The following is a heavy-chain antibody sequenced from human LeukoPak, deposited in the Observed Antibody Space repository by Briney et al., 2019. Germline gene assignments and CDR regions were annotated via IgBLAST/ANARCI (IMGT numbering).Heavy chain of an antibody. J-gene: IGHJ4*02. Sequence: GGSLRLSCAASGFTFSSYAMSWVRQAPGKGLEWVSAISGSGGSTYYADSVKGRFTISRDNAKNSLYLQMNSLRAEDTAVYYCARDSSGWSDYWGQGTLVTVSS. D-gene: IGHD6-19*01. V-gene: IGHV3-23*01. CDR3: ARDSSGWSDY. CDR2: ISGSGGST. CDR1: GFTFSSYA.